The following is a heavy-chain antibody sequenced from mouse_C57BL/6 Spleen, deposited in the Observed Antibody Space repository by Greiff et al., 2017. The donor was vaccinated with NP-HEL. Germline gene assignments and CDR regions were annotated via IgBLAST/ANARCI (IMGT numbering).Heavy chain of an antibody. J-gene: IGHJ3*01. CDR2: IDPENGDT. D-gene: IGHD2-5*01. CDR3: TPYYSNHPWFAY. CDR1: GFNIKDDY. Sequence: EVQLQQSGAELVRPGASVKLSCTASGFNIKDDYMHWVKQRPEQGLEWIGWIDPENGDTEYASKFQGKATITADTSSNTAYLQLSSLTSEDTAVYYCTPYYSNHPWFAYWGQGTLVTVSA. V-gene: IGHV14-4*01.